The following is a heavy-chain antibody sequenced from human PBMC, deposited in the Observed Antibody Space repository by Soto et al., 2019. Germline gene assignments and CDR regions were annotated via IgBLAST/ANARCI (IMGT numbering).Heavy chain of an antibody. CDR1: GFTFSSYS. CDR3: ASHNDYGDYGVRVWYGMDV. D-gene: IGHD4-17*01. Sequence: GGSLRLSCAASGFTFSSYSMNWVRQAPGKGLEWVSYISSSSSTIYYADSVKGRFTISRDNAKNSLYLQMNSLRDEDTAVYYCASHNDYGDYGVRVWYGMDVWGQGTTVTVSS. CDR2: ISSSSSTI. J-gene: IGHJ6*02. V-gene: IGHV3-48*02.